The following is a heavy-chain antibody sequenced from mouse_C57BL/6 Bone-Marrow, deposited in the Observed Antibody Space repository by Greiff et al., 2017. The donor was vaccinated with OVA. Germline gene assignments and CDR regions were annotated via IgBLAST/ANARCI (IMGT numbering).Heavy chain of an antibody. CDR3: ARKRGYGSSYAMDY. CDR1: GYTFTDYY. Sequence: EVQLQQSGPELVKPGASVKISCKASGYTFTDYYMNWVKQSHGKSLEWIGDINPNNGGTSYNQKFKGKATLTVDKSSSTAYMELRSLTSEDSAVYYCARKRGYGSSYAMDYWGQGTSVTVSS. J-gene: IGHJ4*01. D-gene: IGHD1-1*01. CDR2: INPNNGGT. V-gene: IGHV1-26*01.